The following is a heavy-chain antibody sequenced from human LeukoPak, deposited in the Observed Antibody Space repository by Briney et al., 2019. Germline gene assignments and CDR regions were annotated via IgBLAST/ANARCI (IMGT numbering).Heavy chain of an antibody. D-gene: IGHD3-10*01. CDR1: GFTVSDNY. CDR2: IYSGGTT. V-gene: IGHV3-53*01. J-gene: IGHJ6*02. CDR3: ARNSFRVNTHYFYGMDA. Sequence: PGGSLRLSCAASGFTVSDNYMSWVRQAPGKGLEWVSVIYSGGTTYSADSVKGRFTIARDNSKNTLHPQMSGLRAEDTAVYYCARNSFRVNTHYFYGMDAWGQGTTVTVSS.